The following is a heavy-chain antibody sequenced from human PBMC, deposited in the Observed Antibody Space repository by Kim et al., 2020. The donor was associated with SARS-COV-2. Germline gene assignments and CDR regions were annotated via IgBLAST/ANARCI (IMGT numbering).Heavy chain of an antibody. V-gene: IGHV4-31*03. J-gene: IGHJ3*02. D-gene: IGHD3-10*01. CDR1: GGSISSGGYY. CDR2: IYYSGST. Sequence: SETLSLTCTVSGGSISSGGYYWSWIRQHPGKGLEWIGYIYYSGSTYYNPSLKSRVTISVYTSKNQFSLKLSSVTAADTAVYYCARVHRTYYSDAFDIWGQGTMVTVSS. CDR3: ARVHRTYYSDAFDI.